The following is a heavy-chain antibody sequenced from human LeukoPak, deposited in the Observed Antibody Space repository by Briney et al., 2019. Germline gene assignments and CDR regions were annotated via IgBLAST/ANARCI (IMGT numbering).Heavy chain of an antibody. CDR3: AKSGAGLRYYYYYYMDV. Sequence: HAGGSLRLSCAASGFTFSSYAMSWVRQAPGKGLEWVSAISGSGGSTYYADSVKGRFTISRDNSKNTLYLQMNSLRAEDTAVYYCAKSGAGLRYYYYYYMDVWGKGTTVTVSS. V-gene: IGHV3-23*01. D-gene: IGHD1-26*01. CDR1: GFTFSSYA. J-gene: IGHJ6*03. CDR2: ISGSGGST.